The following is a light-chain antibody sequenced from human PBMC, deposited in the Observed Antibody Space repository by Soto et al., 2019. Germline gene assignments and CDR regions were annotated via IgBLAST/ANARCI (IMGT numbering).Light chain of an antibody. CDR1: SSDVGGYNY. CDR2: EVN. V-gene: IGLV2-8*01. CDR3: SSYAVNNNLGV. Sequence: QSALTQPPSASGSPGQSVTISCTGTSSDVGGYNYVSWYQQYPGKAPKLMIYEVNKRPSGVPDRFSGSKSGNTASLTVSGLQAEDEADYYCSSYAVNNNLGVFGGGTKLTVL. J-gene: IGLJ2*01.